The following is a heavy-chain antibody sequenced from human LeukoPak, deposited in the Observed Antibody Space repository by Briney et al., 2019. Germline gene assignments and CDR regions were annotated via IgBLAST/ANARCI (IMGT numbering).Heavy chain of an antibody. Sequence: GGSLRLSCAASGFTFSSYAMSWVRQAPGKGLEWVSAISGSGGSTYYADSVKGRFTISRDNSKNTLYLQMNSLRAEDTAVYYCAKLSPDYYGSGSYYQTSFDYWGQGTLVTVSS. D-gene: IGHD3-10*01. V-gene: IGHV3-23*01. CDR2: ISGSGGST. CDR1: GFTFSSYA. J-gene: IGHJ4*02. CDR3: AKLSPDYYGSGSYYQTSFDY.